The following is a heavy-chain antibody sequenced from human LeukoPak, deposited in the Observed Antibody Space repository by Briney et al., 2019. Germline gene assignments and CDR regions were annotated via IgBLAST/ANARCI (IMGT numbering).Heavy chain of an antibody. V-gene: IGHV3-23*01. CDR1: GFTFNNYA. J-gene: IGHJ6*02. CDR3: GKRELWHGSGEDA. D-gene: IGHD3-10*01. Sequence: GGSLRLSCAASGFTFNNYAMSWFRQTPGKGLEWVSAISGSGDRTYYAESVKGRFNISRDNSKNTLYLQMHSLRAEDTAVYYCGKRELWHGSGEDAWGQGTTVTVSS. CDR2: ISGSGDRT.